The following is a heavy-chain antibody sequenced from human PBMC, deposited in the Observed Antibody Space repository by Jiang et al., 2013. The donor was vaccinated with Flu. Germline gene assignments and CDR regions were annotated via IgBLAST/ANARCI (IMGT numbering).Heavy chain of an antibody. V-gene: IGHV3-7*03. Sequence: PGGSLRLSCAASGFTFSKHWMGWVRQSPGKGLEWVANIKQDESEKHYVDSVRSRFTISRDSAKNSLYLQMNSLRAEDTAVYYCARGGWNYYAGWFDPWGQGTLVTVSS. J-gene: IGHJ5*02. D-gene: IGHD1-7*01. CDR3: ARGGWNYYAGWFDP. CDR2: IKQDESEK. CDR1: GFTFSKHW.